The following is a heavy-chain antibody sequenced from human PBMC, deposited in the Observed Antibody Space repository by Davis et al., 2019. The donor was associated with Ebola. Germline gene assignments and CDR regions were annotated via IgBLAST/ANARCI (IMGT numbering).Heavy chain of an antibody. D-gene: IGHD4-11*01. CDR3: ARVTTVDYLV. Sequence: ASVKVSCKASGYTFTSYFMHWVRQAPGQGLEWMGVINPSGGGTTYAQKFQGRVTMTRDTSTSTVYMELSSLTSEDTAVYYCARVTTVDYLVWGRGTLVTVSS. V-gene: IGHV1-46*01. CDR2: INPSGGGT. J-gene: IGHJ2*01. CDR1: GYTFTSYF.